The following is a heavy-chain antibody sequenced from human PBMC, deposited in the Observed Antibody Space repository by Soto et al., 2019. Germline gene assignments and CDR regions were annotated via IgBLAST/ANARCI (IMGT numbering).Heavy chain of an antibody. CDR3: ARNMDYYYGPGSGNGHGF. D-gene: IGHD3-10*01. Sequence: QVQLVQSGAEVKEPGDSVRVSCEASGYTFTSYYIHWVRQAPGQGLEWMGWINPKFGDTTCAQDFQGRVSMTRDMSISTVYMELSRLTSDDTAIYYCARNMDYYYGPGSGNGHGFWGQGSTVTVFS. CDR1: GYTFTSYY. CDR2: INPKFGDT. J-gene: IGHJ6*02. V-gene: IGHV1-2*02.